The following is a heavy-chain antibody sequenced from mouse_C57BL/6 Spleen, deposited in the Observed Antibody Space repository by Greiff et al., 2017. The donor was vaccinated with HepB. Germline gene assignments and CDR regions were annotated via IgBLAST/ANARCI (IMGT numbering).Heavy chain of an antibody. CDR2: INPNNGGT. CDR1: GYTFTDYN. J-gene: IGHJ2*01. V-gene: IGHV1-18*01. CDR3: ARNYYGISYYFDY. D-gene: IGHD1-1*01. Sequence: VQLKQSGPELVKPGASVKIPCKASGYTFTDYNMDWVKQSHGKSLEWIGDINPNNGGTIYNQKFKGKATLTVDKSSSTAYMELRSLTSEDTAVYYCARNYYGISYYFDYWGQGTTLTVSS.